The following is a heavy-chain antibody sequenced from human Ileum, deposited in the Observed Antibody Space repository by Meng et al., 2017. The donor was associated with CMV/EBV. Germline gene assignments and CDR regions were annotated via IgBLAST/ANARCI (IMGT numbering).Heavy chain of an antibody. V-gene: IGHV3-23*01. CDR3: TWQALAH. Sequence: GGSLKISCAASGFTFSTYAMNWGRQAPGKGLEWVAGIADGGATYYADSVKGRFTISRDNSKNTLYLQMNGLSADDTAVYYCTWQALAHWGQGTMVTVSS. CDR1: GFTFSTYA. J-gene: IGHJ4*02. CDR2: IADGGAT.